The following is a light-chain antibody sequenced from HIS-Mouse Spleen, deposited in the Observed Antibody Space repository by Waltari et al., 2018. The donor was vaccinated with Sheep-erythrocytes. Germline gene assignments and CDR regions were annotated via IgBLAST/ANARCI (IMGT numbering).Light chain of an antibody. CDR3: QAWDSSTAV. J-gene: IGLJ2*01. CDR1: KLGTKY. V-gene: IGLV3-1*01. CDR2: QDS. Sequence: SYELTQPPSVSVSPGQTASITCSGGKLGTKYACWYQQKPGQSPVLVIYQDSKRPSGIPERFSGSNSGNTATLTISGTQAMDEADYYCQAWDSSTAVFGGGTKLTVL.